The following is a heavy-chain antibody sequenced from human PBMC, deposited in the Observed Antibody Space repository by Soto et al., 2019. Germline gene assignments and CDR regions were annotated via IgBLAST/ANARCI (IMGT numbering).Heavy chain of an antibody. CDR1: GYTFTSYA. V-gene: IGHV1-3*01. D-gene: IGHD6-13*01. CDR2: INPSTAKS. J-gene: IGHJ6*02. CDR3: ARTAAAGKYYYGMDV. Sequence: ASVKVSCKASGYTFTSYAMHWVRQAPGQGLEWMGGINPSTAKSKYAQKFQGRVTITADESTNTAYMELSSLRSEDTAVYYCARTAAAGKYYYGMDVWGQGTTVTVSS.